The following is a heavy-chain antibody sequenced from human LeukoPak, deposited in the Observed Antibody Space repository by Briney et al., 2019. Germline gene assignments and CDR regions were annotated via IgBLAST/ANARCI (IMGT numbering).Heavy chain of an antibody. Sequence: SVKVSCKASGGTFSTYVISWVRQAPGQGLEWMGGVIPMLDTANIAQKFQGRVTITADESTTTAYMELSRLRSDDTAVYYCARAIRSIVVVPTANQFDYWGQGTLVTVSS. CDR3: ARAIRSIVVVPTANQFDY. J-gene: IGHJ4*02. CDR1: GGTFSTYV. CDR2: VIPMLDTA. V-gene: IGHV1-69*13. D-gene: IGHD2-2*01.